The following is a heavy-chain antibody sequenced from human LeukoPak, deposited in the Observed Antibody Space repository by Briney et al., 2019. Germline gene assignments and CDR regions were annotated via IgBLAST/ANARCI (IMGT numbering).Heavy chain of an antibody. Sequence: SETLSLTCTVSGGSISSGGYYWSWIRQHPGKGLEWIGYIYYSGSTYYNPSLKSRVTITVDTSKNQFSLKLSSATAADTAVYYCARRSRSPRGYFDYWGQGTLVTVSS. J-gene: IGHJ4*02. CDR1: GGSISSGGYY. CDR2: IYYSGST. D-gene: IGHD1-26*01. V-gene: IGHV4-31*03. CDR3: ARRSRSPRGYFDY.